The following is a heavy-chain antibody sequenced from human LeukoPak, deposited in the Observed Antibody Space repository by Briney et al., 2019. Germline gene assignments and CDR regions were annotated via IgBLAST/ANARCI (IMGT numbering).Heavy chain of an antibody. D-gene: IGHD3/OR15-3a*01. CDR2: INHSGST. V-gene: IGHV4-34*01. J-gene: IGHJ4*02. CDR1: GFTFSSYA. Sequence: GSLRLSCAASGFTFSSYAMSWIRQPPGKGLEWIGEINHSGSTNYNPSLKSRVTISVDTSKNQFSLKLSSVTAADTAVYYCARGFRTGYYSPFDYWGQGTLVTVSS. CDR3: ARGFRTGYYSPFDY.